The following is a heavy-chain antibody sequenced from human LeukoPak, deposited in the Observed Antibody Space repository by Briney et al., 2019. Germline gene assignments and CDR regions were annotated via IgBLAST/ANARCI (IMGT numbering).Heavy chain of an antibody. V-gene: IGHV3-7*01. CDR3: ARSNSSAFDI. CDR2: IKQDGSEK. D-gene: IGHD4-23*01. Sequence: GGSLRLSCAASEFTLRTYWMSWVRQAPGKGLEWVANIKQDGSEKYYVDPVKGRFTIFRDNAKNSLYLQMSSLRAEDTAVYYCARSNSSAFDIWGQGTTVTVSS. CDR1: EFTLRTYW. J-gene: IGHJ3*02.